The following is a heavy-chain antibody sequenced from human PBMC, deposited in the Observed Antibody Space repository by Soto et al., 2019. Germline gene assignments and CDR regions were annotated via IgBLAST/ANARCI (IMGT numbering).Heavy chain of an antibody. CDR2: IYYSGST. V-gene: IGHV4-39*01. CDR1: GGSISSSSYY. D-gene: IGHD3-16*01. CDR3: ARGGSLRGDAFDI. J-gene: IGHJ3*02. Sequence: QLQLQESGPGLVKPSETLSLTCTVSGGSISSSSYYWGWIRQPPGKGLEWIGSIYYSGSTYYNPSLKSRVTISVDTSKNQFSLKLSSVTAADTAVYYCARGGSLRGDAFDIWGQGTMVTVSS.